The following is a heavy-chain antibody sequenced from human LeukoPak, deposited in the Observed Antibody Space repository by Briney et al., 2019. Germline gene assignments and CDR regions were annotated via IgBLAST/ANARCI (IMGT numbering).Heavy chain of an antibody. CDR1: GFTFRNYG. J-gene: IGHJ4*02. CDR2: ISYDGNKR. Sequence: GGSLRLSCAASGFTFRNYGMHWVRQAPGKGLEWMAVISYDGNKRFYEDSVKGRFIISRDNSRNTLYLQLNSLRGGDTAVYFCAREVAKRGTVTFDYWGRGTLVTVSS. D-gene: IGHD4-17*01. CDR3: AREVAKRGTVTFDY. V-gene: IGHV3-30*03.